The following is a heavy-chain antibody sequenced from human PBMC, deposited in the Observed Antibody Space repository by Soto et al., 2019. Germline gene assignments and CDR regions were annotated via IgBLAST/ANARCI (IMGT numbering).Heavy chain of an antibody. J-gene: IGHJ4*02. Sequence: QITLKESGPTLVKPTQTLTLTCTFSGFSLSTSGVGVGWIRQPPGKALEWLALIYWDDDKRYSPSLKSRLTITKDTSKNQVVLTMTNMDPLDTATYYCAHSLVGATAGSYFYYWGQGTLVTVSS. CDR3: AHSLVGATAGSYFYY. CDR2: IYWDDDK. D-gene: IGHD1-26*01. CDR1: GFSLSTSGVG. V-gene: IGHV2-5*02.